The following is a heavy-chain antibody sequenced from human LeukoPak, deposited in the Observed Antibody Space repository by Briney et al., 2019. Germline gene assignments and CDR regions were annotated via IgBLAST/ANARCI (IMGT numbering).Heavy chain of an antibody. J-gene: IGHJ3*02. V-gene: IGHV4-4*07. CDR2: IYTSGST. Sequence: SETLSLTCTVSGGSISSYYWSWIRQPAGKGLEWIGRIYTSGSTNYNPSLKSRVTMSVDTSKNQFSLKLTSVTAADTAVYYCARLVVVPTAINAFDIWGQGTMVTVSS. CDR1: GGSISSYY. CDR3: ARLVVVPTAINAFDI. D-gene: IGHD2-2*01.